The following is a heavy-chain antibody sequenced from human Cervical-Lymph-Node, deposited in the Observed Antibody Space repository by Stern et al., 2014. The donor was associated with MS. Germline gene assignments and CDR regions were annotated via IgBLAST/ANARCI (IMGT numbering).Heavy chain of an antibody. V-gene: IGHV5-51*01. Sequence: QLVESGAEVRRPGESLKISCEGSGFNFAIHWIAWVRQMPGEGLEWMGIIYPDDSDTRYSPSFQGQVTISADKSISTACLQWNSLKASDTATYYCARPALSLYGMDVWGQGTTVIVSS. CDR3: ARPALSLYGMDV. J-gene: IGHJ6*02. CDR1: GFNFAIHW. CDR2: IYPDDSDT.